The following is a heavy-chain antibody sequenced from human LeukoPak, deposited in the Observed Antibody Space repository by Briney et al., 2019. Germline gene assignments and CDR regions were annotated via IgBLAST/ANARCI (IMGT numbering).Heavy chain of an antibody. CDR2: ISGTYEI. D-gene: IGHD7-27*01. CDR1: GFRFNSFA. Sequence: PGGSLRLSCATSGFRFNSFAVNWVRQAPGKGPEWIAYISGTYEIWYADSVTGRFTISRDDAKSSLYLQMNSLRAEDTAVYYCARATGDGRHAFDIWGQGTIVTVSS. V-gene: IGHV3-48*01. CDR3: ARATGDGRHAFDI. J-gene: IGHJ3*02.